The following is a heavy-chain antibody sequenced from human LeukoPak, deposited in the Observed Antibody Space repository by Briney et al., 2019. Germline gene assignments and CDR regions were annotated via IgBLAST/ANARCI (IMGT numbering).Heavy chain of an antibody. CDR2: INHSGST. Sequence: SETLSLTCTVSGGSIRSSSYYWGWIRQPPGKGLEWIGEINHSGSTNYNPSLKSRVTISVDTSKNQFSLKLSSVTAADTAVYYCARRGFGSSWSYWGQGTLVTVSS. D-gene: IGHD6-13*01. CDR1: GGSIRSSSYY. V-gene: IGHV4-39*07. CDR3: ARRGFGSSWSY. J-gene: IGHJ4*02.